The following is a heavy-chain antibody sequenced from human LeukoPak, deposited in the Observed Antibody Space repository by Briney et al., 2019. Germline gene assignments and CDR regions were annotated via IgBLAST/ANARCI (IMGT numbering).Heavy chain of an antibody. CDR3: AKPLTYYYDSSGYDY. Sequence: GGSLRLSCAASGFTFSSYAMSWVRQAPGKGLEWVSVISGSGGSTYYADSVKGRFTISRDNSKNTLYLQMNSLRAEDTAVYYCAKPLTYYYDSSGYDYWGQGTLVTVSS. J-gene: IGHJ4*02. CDR1: GFTFSSYA. V-gene: IGHV3-23*01. CDR2: ISGSGGST. D-gene: IGHD3-22*01.